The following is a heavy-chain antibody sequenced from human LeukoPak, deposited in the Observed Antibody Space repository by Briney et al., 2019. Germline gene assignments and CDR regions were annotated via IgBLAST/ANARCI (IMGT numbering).Heavy chain of an antibody. D-gene: IGHD2-15*01. CDR1: GGSFSGYY. J-gene: IGHJ6*03. V-gene: IGHV4-34*01. Sequence: SETLSLTCAVYGGSFSGYYWSWIRQPPGKGLEWIGEINHSGSTNYNPSLKSRVTISVDTSKNQFSLKLSSVTAADTAVYYCARGNIVVVVAAENYYYYMDVWGKGTTVTVSS. CDR3: ARGNIVVVVAAENYYYYMDV. CDR2: INHSGST.